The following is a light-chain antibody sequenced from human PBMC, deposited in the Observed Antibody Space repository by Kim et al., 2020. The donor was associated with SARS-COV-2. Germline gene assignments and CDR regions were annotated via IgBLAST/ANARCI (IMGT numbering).Light chain of an antibody. CDR3: SSYTTTTTWV. CDR2: NVS. Sequence: QSALTQPASVSGPPGQSITISCIGADTDVGAYNYVSWYQQHPGKAPKLLIYNVSKRPSGVSSRFSASKSDNTASLTISGLQAEDEADYYCSSYTTTTTWVFGGGTQLTVL. V-gene: IGLV2-14*03. CDR1: DTDVGAYNY. J-gene: IGLJ3*02.